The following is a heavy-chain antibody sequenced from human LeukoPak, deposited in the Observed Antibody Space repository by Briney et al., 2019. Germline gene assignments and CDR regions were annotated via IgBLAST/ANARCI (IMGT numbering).Heavy chain of an antibody. CDR1: GGSISSSSYY. CDR2: IYYSGST. J-gene: IGHJ4*02. D-gene: IGHD4-17*01. CDR3: ARPRRYYGDYVDF. Sequence: SETLSLTCTVSGGSISSSSYYWGWIRQPPGKGLEWIGSIYYSGSTYYNPSLKSRGAISVDTSKSQFSLKLSSVTAADTAVYYCARPRRYYGDYVDFWGQGTLVTVSS. V-gene: IGHV4-39*01.